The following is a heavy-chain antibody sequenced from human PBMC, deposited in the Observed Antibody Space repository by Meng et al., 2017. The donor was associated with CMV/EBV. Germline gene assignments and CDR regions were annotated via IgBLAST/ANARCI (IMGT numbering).Heavy chain of an antibody. CDR2: INHSGST. CDR1: GGSISGYD. V-gene: IGHV4-34*01. CDR3: ARGGNWFDP. J-gene: IGHJ5*02. Sequence: QGQLQRCGAGMLNPSETLSLTCAVYGGSISGYDWSWIRQPPGKGLEWIGEINHSGSTNYNPSLKSRVTISVDTSKNQFSLKLSSVTAADTAVYYCARGGNWFDPWGQGTLVTVSS.